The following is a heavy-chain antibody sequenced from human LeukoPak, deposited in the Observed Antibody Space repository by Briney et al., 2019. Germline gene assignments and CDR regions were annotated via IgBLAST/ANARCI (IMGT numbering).Heavy chain of an antibody. CDR3: ARDPQH. CDR2: MSYDGSNK. V-gene: IGHV3-30*04. CDR1: GFTFSSYA. Sequence: PGRSLRLSCAASGFTFSSYAMHWVRQAPGKGLEWVAVMSYDGSNKYYADSVKGRFTISRDNSKNTLYLQMNSLRAEDTAVYYCARDPQHWGQGTLVTVSS. J-gene: IGHJ4*02.